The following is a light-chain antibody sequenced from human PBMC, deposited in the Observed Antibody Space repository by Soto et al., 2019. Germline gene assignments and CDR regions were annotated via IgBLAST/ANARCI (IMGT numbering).Light chain of an antibody. CDR1: SSDVGGYNY. CDR3: SSYTSSSTVI. Sequence: QSVLTQPASVSGSPGQSIAISCTGPSSDVGGYNYVSWYQQHSGKAPKLIIYDVTNRPSGVSDRFSGSKSGNTASLTISGLQAEDEAEYYCSSYTSSSTVIFGGGTKLTVL. J-gene: IGLJ2*01. V-gene: IGLV2-14*01. CDR2: DVT.